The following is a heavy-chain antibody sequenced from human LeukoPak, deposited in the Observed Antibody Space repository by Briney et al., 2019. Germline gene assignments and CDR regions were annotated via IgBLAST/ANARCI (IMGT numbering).Heavy chain of an antibody. CDR3: ARHRYGSGSYPDY. V-gene: IGHV4-38-2*02. CDR1: GYSISSGYY. CDR2: IYYSGST. J-gene: IGHJ4*02. D-gene: IGHD3-10*01. Sequence: SETLSLTCTVSGYSISSGYYWGWIRQPPGKGLEWIGYIYYSGSTNYNPSLKSRVTISVDTSKNQFSLKLSSVTAADTAVYYCARHRYGSGSYPDYWGQGTLVTVSS.